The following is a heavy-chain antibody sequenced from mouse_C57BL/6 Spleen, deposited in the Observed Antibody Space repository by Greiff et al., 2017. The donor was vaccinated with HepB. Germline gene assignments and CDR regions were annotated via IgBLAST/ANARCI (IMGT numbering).Heavy chain of an antibody. Sequence: EVQRVESEGGLVQPGSSMKLSCTASGFTFSDYYMAWVRQVPEKGLEWVANINYDGSSTYYLDSLKSRFIISRDNAKNILYLQMSSLKSEDTATYYCARASYYSNYAGAMDYWGQGTSVTVSS. D-gene: IGHD2-5*01. CDR3: ARASYYSNYAGAMDY. CDR2: INYDGSST. J-gene: IGHJ4*01. V-gene: IGHV5-16*01. CDR1: GFTFSDYY.